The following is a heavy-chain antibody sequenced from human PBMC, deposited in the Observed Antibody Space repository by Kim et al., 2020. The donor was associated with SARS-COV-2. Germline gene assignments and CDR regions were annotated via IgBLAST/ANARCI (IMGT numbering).Heavy chain of an antibody. J-gene: IGHJ5*02. CDR2: EDGSDK. V-gene: IGHV3-7*03. D-gene: IGHD3-3*01. Sequence: EDGSDKYYVDSVKGRFSISRDNAKNSVYLEMNSRRAEDTAVYYCAKGGTISWGQGTLVTVSS. CDR3: AKGGTIS.